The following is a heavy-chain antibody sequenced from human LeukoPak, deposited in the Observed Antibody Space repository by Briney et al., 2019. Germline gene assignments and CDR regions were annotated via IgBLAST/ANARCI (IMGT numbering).Heavy chain of an antibody. CDR1: GGSFSGYY. J-gene: IGHJ5*02. CDR2: INHSGST. CDR3: ARLAIVVVVAAQKGWFDP. D-gene: IGHD2-15*01. V-gene: IGHV4-34*01. Sequence: SETLSLTCAVYGGSFSGYYWSWIRQPPGKGLEWIGEINHSGSTNYNPSLKSRVTISVDTSKNQFSLKLSSVTAADTAVYYCARLAIVVVVAAQKGWFDPWGQGTLVTVSS.